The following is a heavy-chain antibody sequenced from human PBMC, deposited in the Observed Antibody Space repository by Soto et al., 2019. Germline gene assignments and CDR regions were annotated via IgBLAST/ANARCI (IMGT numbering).Heavy chain of an antibody. D-gene: IGHD4-17*01. J-gene: IGHJ5*02. V-gene: IGHV3-23*01. CDR1: GFNFSTFA. CDR3: ATGNYGDYGGFDP. CDR2: IISTGIST. Sequence: EVQLLESGGGLIQPGGSLRLSCAASGFNFSTFAMTWVRQAPGKGLEWVSTIISTGISTYYADSVKGRFTISRANSKNTLYLQKNSLRAEDSAVYYCATGNYGDYGGFDPWCDGALVTVSS.